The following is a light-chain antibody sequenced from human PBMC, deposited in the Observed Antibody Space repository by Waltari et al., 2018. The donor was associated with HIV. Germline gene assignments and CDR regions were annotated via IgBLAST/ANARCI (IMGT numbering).Light chain of an antibody. V-gene: IGLV2-23*02. CDR2: SVS. CDR3: CSYAGSSPV. J-gene: IGLJ3*02. CDR1: SSDFGRYNL. Sequence: QSALTQPASVSGSPGQSITISCTGTSSDFGRYNLVSWYQQHPGKAPNRMLYSVSKRPSGVSNRVSGSNSGNTASLTISGLQAEDEADYYCCSYAGSSPVFGGGTKLTVL.